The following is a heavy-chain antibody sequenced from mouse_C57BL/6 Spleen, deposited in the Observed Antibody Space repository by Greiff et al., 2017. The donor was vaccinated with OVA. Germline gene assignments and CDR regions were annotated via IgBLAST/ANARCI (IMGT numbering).Heavy chain of an antibody. CDR1: GYSITSGYY. Sequence: EVKLEESGPGLVKPSQSLSLTCSVTGYSITSGYYWNWIRQFPGNKLEWMGYISYDGSNNYNPYLKNRISITRDTSKNQFFLKLNSVTTEDTATYYCARGGLLLDYYAMDYGGQGTSVTVSS. CDR2: ISYDGSN. D-gene: IGHD2-3*01. V-gene: IGHV3-6*01. J-gene: IGHJ4*01. CDR3: ARGGLLLDYYAMDY.